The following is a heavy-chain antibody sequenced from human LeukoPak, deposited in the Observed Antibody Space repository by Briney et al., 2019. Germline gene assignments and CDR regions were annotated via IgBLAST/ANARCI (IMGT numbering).Heavy chain of an antibody. CDR3: ARDSPLPHSIAAAGPYYYYYYGMDV. D-gene: IGHD6-13*01. J-gene: IGHJ6*02. CDR1: GGTFSSYA. CDR2: IIPILGIA. V-gene: IGHV1-69*04. Sequence: SVKVSRKASGGTFSSYAISWVRQAPGQGLEWMGRIIPILGIANYAQKFQGRVTITADKSTSTAYMELSSLRSEDTAVYYCARDSPLPHSIAAAGPYYYYYYGMDVWGQGTTVTVSS.